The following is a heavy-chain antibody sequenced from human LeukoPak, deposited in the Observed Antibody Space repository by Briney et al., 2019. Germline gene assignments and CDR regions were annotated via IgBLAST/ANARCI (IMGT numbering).Heavy chain of an antibody. Sequence: GGSLRLSCAASGFTFNTYSMNWVRQAGGKGLEWVSSISSSSTYKYYTDSVRGGLTISRENGKNSVYVQMNRERGEDRGVYYCARDHNWNDDPNYWGQGTLVTVSS. CDR3: ARDHNWNDDPNY. J-gene: IGHJ4*02. D-gene: IGHD1-1*01. V-gene: IGHV3-21*01. CDR2: ISSSSTYK. CDR1: GFTFNTYS.